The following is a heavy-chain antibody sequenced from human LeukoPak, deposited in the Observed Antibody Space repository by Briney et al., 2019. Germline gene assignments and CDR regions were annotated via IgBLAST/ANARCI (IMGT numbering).Heavy chain of an antibody. D-gene: IGHD3-10*01. V-gene: IGHV4-34*01. Sequence: SETLSLTCAVYGGSFSGYYWSWIRQPPGKGLEWIGEINHSGSTNYNPSLKSRVTISVDTSKNQFSLKLSSVTAADTAVYYCARQRARGYMVRGVWFDPWGQGTLVTVSS. CDR3: ARQRARGYMVRGVWFDP. J-gene: IGHJ5*02. CDR2: INHSGST. CDR1: GGSFSGYY.